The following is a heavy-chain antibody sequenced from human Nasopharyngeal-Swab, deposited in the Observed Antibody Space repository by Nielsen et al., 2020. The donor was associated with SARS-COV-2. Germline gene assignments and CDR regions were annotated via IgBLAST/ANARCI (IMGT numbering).Heavy chain of an antibody. CDR3: ARDNSRGGSYAGVYYFDY. J-gene: IGHJ4*02. CDR2: ISYDGSNK. CDR1: GFTFSSYA. Sequence: GESLKISCAASGFTFSSYAMHWVRQAPGKGLEWVAVISYDGSNKYYADSVKGRFTISRDNSKNTLYLQMNSLRAEDTAVYYGARDNSRGGSYAGVYYFDYWGQGTLVTVSS. D-gene: IGHD1-26*01. V-gene: IGHV3-30-3*01.